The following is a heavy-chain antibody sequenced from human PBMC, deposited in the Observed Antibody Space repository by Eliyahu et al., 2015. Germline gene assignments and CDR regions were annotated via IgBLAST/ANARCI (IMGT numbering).Heavy chain of an antibody. CDR1: GGSFSGYY. CDR2: INHSGST. Sequence: QVQLQQWGAGLLKPSETLSLTCAVYGGSFSGYYWXWXRQPPGKGLEWIGEINHSGSTNYNPSLKXRVTISVDTSKNQFSLKLSSVTAADTAVYYCARGGAIIVVVPAAMSTGAFDIWGQGTMVTVSS. J-gene: IGHJ3*02. CDR3: ARGGAIIVVVPAAMSTGAFDI. V-gene: IGHV4-34*01. D-gene: IGHD2-2*01.